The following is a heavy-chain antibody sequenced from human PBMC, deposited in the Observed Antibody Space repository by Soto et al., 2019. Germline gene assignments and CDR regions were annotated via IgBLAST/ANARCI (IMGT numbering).Heavy chain of an antibody. V-gene: IGHV1-46*01. CDR1: GYTFTSYY. J-gene: IGHJ4*02. Sequence: ASVKVSCKASGYTFTSYYLHWLRQARGQGLEWMGIITPSSGGTRYSQRFQDRVTMTRDTSTGTVYMELSSLRFEDTAVYYCGREWCSSTSCYGVDYWGQGTLVIVSS. CDR3: GREWCSSTSCYGVDY. CDR2: ITPSSGGT. D-gene: IGHD2-2*01.